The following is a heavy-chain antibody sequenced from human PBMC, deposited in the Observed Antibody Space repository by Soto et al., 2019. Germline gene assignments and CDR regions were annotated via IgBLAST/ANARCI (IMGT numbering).Heavy chain of an antibody. CDR3: AKDPRDHSNYSY. D-gene: IGHD4-4*01. CDR2: ISGSGVST. Sequence: GGSLRLSCAASLFTFSSYAISWVRQAPGKGLEWVSAISGSGVSTYYSDSVKGRFTISRDNSKNTLYLQMNSLRAEDTAVYYCAKDPRDHSNYSYWGQGTMVTVSS. J-gene: IGHJ4*02. V-gene: IGHV3-23*01. CDR1: LFTFSSYA.